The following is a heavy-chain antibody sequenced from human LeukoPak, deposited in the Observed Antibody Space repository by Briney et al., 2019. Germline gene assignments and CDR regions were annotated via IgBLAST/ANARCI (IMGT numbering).Heavy chain of an antibody. J-gene: IGHJ3*02. Sequence: ASVKVSCKASGYTFTGYYMHWVRQAPGQGLEWMGWINPNSGGTNYAQRFQGRVTMTRDTSISTAYMELSRLRSDDTAVYYCARVFGGSSGYYTPYVAFDIWGQGTMVTVSS. CDR3: ARVFGGSSGYYTPYVAFDI. V-gene: IGHV1-2*02. CDR1: GYTFTGYY. CDR2: INPNSGGT. D-gene: IGHD3-22*01.